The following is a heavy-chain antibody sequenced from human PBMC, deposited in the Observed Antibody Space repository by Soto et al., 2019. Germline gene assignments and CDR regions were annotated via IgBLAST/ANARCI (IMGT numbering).Heavy chain of an antibody. CDR3: ARPEYFCSAERCPPPFSF. Sequence: ESGPTLVNRTHTLTLTCTFCGVSLSTRGVGVGWIRQPPGKALEWLALIYWDDDKRYSPSLKKRVRITKDTSKKQVVLTMTNMDPLDTATYYCARPEYFCSAERCPPPFSFWGQGTLVAVSS. D-gene: IGHD3-3*01. CDR1: GVSLSTRGVG. V-gene: IGHV2-5*02. J-gene: IGHJ4*02. CDR2: IYWDDDK.